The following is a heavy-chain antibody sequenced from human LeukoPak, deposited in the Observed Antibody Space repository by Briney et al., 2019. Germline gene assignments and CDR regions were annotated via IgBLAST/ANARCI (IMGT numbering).Heavy chain of an antibody. J-gene: IGHJ2*01. CDR2: ISSSSSTI. CDR3: ARAGGFIVGATVAYFDL. Sequence: GGSLRLSCAASGFTFSSYSMNWVRQAPGKGLEWVSYISSSSSTIYYADSVKGRFTISRDNAKNSLYLQMNSLRAEDTAVYYCARAGGFIVGATVAYFDLWGRGTLVTVSS. D-gene: IGHD1-26*01. V-gene: IGHV3-48*04. CDR1: GFTFSSYS.